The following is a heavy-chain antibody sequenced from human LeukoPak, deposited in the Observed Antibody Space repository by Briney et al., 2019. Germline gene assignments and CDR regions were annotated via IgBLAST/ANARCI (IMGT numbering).Heavy chain of an antibody. D-gene: IGHD6-13*01. CDR2: LSSGSDSI. CDR3: ARLAAPDAFDI. J-gene: IGHJ3*02. CDR1: GFTFNTYT. V-gene: IGHV3-48*04. Sequence: GGSLRLSCAASGFTFNTYTMNWVRQAPGKGLEWISYLSSGSDSIFYADSVKGRFTISRDNAKNSLYLQMNSLRAEDTAVYYCARLAAPDAFDIGGQGTMVTVSS.